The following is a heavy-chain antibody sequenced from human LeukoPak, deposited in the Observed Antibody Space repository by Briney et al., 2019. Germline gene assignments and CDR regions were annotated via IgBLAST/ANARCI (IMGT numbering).Heavy chain of an antibody. J-gene: IGHJ3*01. D-gene: IGHD3-16*01. CDR2: MKGDGSEK. Sequence: GGSLRLSCAASGFTFSSYWMSWVRQAPGKGLEWVANMKGDGSEKHYVDSVKGRFTISRDNAKNSLYLQMNSLRAEDTAVYYCARPAYTAAYDLWGQGTMVTVSS. CDR3: ARPAYTAAYDL. V-gene: IGHV3-7*01. CDR1: GFTFSSYW.